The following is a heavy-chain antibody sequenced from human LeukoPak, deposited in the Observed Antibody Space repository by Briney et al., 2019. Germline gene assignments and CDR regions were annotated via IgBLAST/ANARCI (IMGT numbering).Heavy chain of an antibody. CDR2: IYSGGST. CDR1: GFTFSNYG. D-gene: IGHD6-13*01. Sequence: GGSLRLSCVASGFTFSNYGMHWVRQAPGKGLEWVSVIYSGGSTYYADSVKGRFTISRDNSKNTLYLQMNSLRAEDTAVYYCARVTLANSSRDYWGQGTLVTVSS. J-gene: IGHJ4*02. CDR3: ARVTLANSSRDY. V-gene: IGHV3-53*01.